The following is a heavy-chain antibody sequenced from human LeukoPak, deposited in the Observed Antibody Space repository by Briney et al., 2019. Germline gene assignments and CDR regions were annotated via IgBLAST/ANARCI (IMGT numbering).Heavy chain of an antibody. CDR2: MNPNSGTT. CDR1: GYTFISYD. D-gene: IGHD3-10*01. V-gene: IGHV1-8*01. CDR3: ARVPLITMVRGVLYWFDP. Sequence: SVKVSCKASGYTFISYDINWVRQATGQGLEWMGWMNPNSGTTGYAQKFQGRVTMTRNTSISTAYMELSSLRSEDTAVYYCARVPLITMVRGVLYWFDPWGQGTLVTVSS. J-gene: IGHJ5*02.